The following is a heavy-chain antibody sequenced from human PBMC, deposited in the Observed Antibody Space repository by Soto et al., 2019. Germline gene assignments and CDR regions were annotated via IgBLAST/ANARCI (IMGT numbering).Heavy chain of an antibody. CDR1: GGSISSGDYY. CDR3: ARETCGGDCYGGLYYFDY. Sequence: PSETLSLTCTVSGGSISSGDYYWSWIRQPPGKGLEWIGYIYYSGSTYYNPSLKSRVTISVDTSKNQFSLKLSSVTAADTAVYYCARETCGGDCYGGLYYFDYWGQGTLVTVSS. CDR2: IYYSGST. J-gene: IGHJ4*02. D-gene: IGHD2-21*02. V-gene: IGHV4-30-4*01.